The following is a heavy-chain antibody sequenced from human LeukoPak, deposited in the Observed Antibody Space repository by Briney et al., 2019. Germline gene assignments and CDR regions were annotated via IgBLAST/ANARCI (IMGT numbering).Heavy chain of an antibody. V-gene: IGHV4-59*08. D-gene: IGHD5-18*01. CDR1: GGSISSYY. J-gene: IGHJ4*02. Sequence: SETLSLTCTVSGGSISSYYWSWIRQPPGKGLEWIGYIYYSGSTNYNPSLKSRVTISVDTSKNQFSLKLSSVTAADTAVYYCARHLPGYVGTAMVSLDYWGQGTLVTVSS. CDR3: ARHLPGYVGTAMVSLDY. CDR2: IYYSGST.